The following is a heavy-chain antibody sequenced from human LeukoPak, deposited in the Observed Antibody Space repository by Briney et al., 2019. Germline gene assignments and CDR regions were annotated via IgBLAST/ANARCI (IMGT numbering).Heavy chain of an antibody. Sequence: SETLSLTRTVSGGSISSYYWSWIRQPPGKGLEWIGYIYYSGSTNYNPSLKSRVTISVDTSKNQFSLKLSSVTAADTAVYYCARQLSSGWYYFDYWGQGTLVTVSS. D-gene: IGHD6-19*01. CDR2: IYYSGST. CDR1: GGSISSYY. V-gene: IGHV4-59*08. J-gene: IGHJ4*01. CDR3: ARQLSSGWYYFDY.